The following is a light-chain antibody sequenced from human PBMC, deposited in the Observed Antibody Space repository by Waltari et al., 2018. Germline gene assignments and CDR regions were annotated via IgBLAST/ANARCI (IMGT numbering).Light chain of an antibody. CDR3: QHYDNWPVT. Sequence: EIVMTQSPATLSVSPGERATISCRAIQSVSSNFAWYQQKPGQAPRLLIYDASTRATGIPARFRGRGSGTESTLTISSLQSEDFAVYYCQHYDNWPVTFGQGTRLEIK. CDR2: DAS. CDR1: QSVSSN. J-gene: IGKJ5*01. V-gene: IGKV3-15*01.